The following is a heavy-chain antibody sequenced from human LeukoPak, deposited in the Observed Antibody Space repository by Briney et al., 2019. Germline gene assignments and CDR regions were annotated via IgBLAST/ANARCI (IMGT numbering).Heavy chain of an antibody. D-gene: IGHD1-7*01. CDR1: GGSISSGDYY. V-gene: IGHV4-30-4*08. CDR3: ARGPMGDWNYGPRDFDY. CDR2: IYYSGST. J-gene: IGHJ4*02. Sequence: SETLSLTCTVSGGSISSGDYYWSWIRQPPGKGLEWIGYIYYSGSTYYNPSLKSRVTISVDTSKNQFSLKLSSVTAADTAVYYCARGPMGDWNYGPRDFDYWGQGTLVTVSS.